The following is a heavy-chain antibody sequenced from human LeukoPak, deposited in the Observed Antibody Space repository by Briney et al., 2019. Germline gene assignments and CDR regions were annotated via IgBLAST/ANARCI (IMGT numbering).Heavy chain of an antibody. V-gene: IGHV3-23*01. D-gene: IGHD1-26*01. J-gene: IGHJ3*02. CDR3: AKGDTSELVGATTVGAFDI. Sequence: GGSLRLSCAASGFTFSSYAMSWVRQAPGKGLEWVSAISGSGGSTYYADSVKGRFTISRDNSKNTLYLQMNSLRAEDTAVYYCAKGDTSELVGATTVGAFDIWGQGTMVTVSS. CDR1: GFTFSSYA. CDR2: ISGSGGST.